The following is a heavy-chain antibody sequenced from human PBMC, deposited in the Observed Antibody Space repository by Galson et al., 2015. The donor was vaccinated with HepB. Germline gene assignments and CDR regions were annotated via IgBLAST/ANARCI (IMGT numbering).Heavy chain of an antibody. CDR1: GVTFDDYA. J-gene: IGHJ4*02. CDR3: AKSRYSSSAGPFDY. CDR2: LSWNSGRI. D-gene: IGHD6-6*01. V-gene: IGHV3-9*01. Sequence: SLRLSCAASGVTFDDYAMHWVRQAPGKGLEWVSGLSWNSGRIDYADSVEGRFTISRDNTKNSLYLQKNSLRVEDTALYYCAKSRYSSSAGPFDYWGQGTLVTVSS.